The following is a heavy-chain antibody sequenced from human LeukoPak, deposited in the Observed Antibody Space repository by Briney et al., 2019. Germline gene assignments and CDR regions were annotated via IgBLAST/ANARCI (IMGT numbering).Heavy chain of an antibody. CDR1: GGSISSHY. D-gene: IGHD3-22*01. V-gene: IGHV4-59*11. Sequence: SETLSLTCTVSGGSISSHYWSWIRQPPGKGLEWIGYIYYSASTNYNPSLKSRVTISVDTSKNQFSLKLSSVTAADTAVYYCAGTYYYDSSGYDYWGQGTLVTVSS. CDR3: AGTYYYDSSGYDY. CDR2: IYYSAST. J-gene: IGHJ4*02.